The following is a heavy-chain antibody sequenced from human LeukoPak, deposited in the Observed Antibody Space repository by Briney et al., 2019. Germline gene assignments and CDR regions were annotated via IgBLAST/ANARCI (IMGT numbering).Heavy chain of an antibody. CDR3: AKWLAHRPPYFDY. CDR1: GFTFSNAW. CDR2: ISSSSSTI. Sequence: PGGSLRLSCAASGFTFSNAWMSWVRQAPGKGLEWVSYISSSSSTIYYADSVKGRFTISRDNAKNSLYLQMNSLRAEDTAVYYCAKWLAHRPPYFDYWGQGTLVTVSS. D-gene: IGHD6-19*01. V-gene: IGHV3-48*04. J-gene: IGHJ4*02.